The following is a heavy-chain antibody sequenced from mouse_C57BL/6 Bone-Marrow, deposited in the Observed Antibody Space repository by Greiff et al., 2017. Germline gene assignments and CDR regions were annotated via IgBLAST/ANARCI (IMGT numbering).Heavy chain of an antibody. CDR2: ISDGGSYT. CDR3: ARDLTTVVAEDYAMDY. Sequence: EVHLVESGGGLVKPGGSLKLSCAASGFTFSSYAMSWVRQTPEKRLEWVATISDGGSYTYYPDNVKGRFTISRDNAKNNLYLQMRHLKSEDTAMYYCARDLTTVVAEDYAMDYWGQGTSVTVSS. CDR1: GFTFSSYA. J-gene: IGHJ4*01. V-gene: IGHV5-4*01. D-gene: IGHD1-1*01.